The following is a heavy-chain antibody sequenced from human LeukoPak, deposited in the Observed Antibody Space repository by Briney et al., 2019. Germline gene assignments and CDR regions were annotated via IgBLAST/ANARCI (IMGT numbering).Heavy chain of an antibody. J-gene: IGHJ4*02. CDR3: AKPPRQGDSGSYPFDY. Sequence: GGSLRLSCAASGFTFSSYWMSWVRQAPGKGLEWVASIKEDEIEIHYVDSVKGRFTISRDNAKDSLYLQMNSLRVEDTAVYYCAKPPRQGDSGSYPFDYWGQGTLVTVSS. CDR2: IKEDEIEI. V-gene: IGHV3-7*01. CDR1: GFTFSSYW. D-gene: IGHD1-26*01.